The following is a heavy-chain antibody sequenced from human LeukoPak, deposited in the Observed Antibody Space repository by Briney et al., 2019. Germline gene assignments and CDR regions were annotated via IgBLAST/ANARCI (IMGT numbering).Heavy chain of an antibody. CDR2: SSASGDSP. Sequence: GGSLRLSCTASGFTFNNYAMSWVRQAPGKGLEWVSASSASGDSPDYADSVKGRFTISRDNSKNTLDLQMNSLRVEDTAVYYCAKGVYGSGSYREYFEQWGQGTLVTVSS. CDR3: AKGVYGSGSYREYFEQ. D-gene: IGHD3-10*01. J-gene: IGHJ1*01. CDR1: GFTFNNYA. V-gene: IGHV3-23*01.